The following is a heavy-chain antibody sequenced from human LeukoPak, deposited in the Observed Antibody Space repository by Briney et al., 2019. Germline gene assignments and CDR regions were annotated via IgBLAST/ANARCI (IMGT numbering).Heavy chain of an antibody. V-gene: IGHV3-30*03. CDR1: GFTFSGYG. CDR2: ISYDGSNT. Sequence: GGSLRLSCTASGFTFSGYGMHWVRQAPGMGLEWVAIISYDGSNTFYGDSVKGRFTISRDNSKKTLYLQMNSLRTEDTVVYYCARDQTAVTGVWGTIDYWGQGTLVTVSS. J-gene: IGHJ4*02. D-gene: IGHD2-8*02. CDR3: ARDQTAVTGVWGTIDY.